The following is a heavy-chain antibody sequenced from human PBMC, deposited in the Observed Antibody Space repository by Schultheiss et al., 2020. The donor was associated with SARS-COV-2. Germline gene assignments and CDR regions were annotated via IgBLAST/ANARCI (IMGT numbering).Heavy chain of an antibody. CDR3: STDALEIVGAITGFDY. Sequence: GGSLRLSCAASGFSVSSNYMSWVRQAPGKGLEWVSVLYSGGSTYYADSVKGRFTISRDNAKNTLYLQMNSLKTEDTAVYYCSTDALEIVGAITGFDYWGQGTLVTVSS. CDR2: LYSGGST. V-gene: IGHV3-53*01. CDR1: GFSVSSNY. D-gene: IGHD1-26*01. J-gene: IGHJ4*02.